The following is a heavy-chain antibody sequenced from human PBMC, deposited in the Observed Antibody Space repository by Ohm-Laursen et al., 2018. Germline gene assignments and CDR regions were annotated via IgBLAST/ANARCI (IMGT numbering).Heavy chain of an antibody. CDR2: ISWNSGTI. CDR3: ASILGGTMVKDY. D-gene: IGHD4/OR15-4a*01. V-gene: IGHV3-9*01. CDR1: GFTFDDFA. J-gene: IGHJ4*02. Sequence: SLRLSCAASGFTFDDFAMHWVRQAPGKGLEWVSGISWNSGTIDYADSAKGRFTISRDNGKNSLYLQMNSLRAEDTAVYYCASILGGTMVKDYWGQGTLVTVSS.